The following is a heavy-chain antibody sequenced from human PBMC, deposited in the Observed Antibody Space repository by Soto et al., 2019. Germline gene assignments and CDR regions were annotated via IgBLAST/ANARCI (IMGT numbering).Heavy chain of an antibody. D-gene: IGHD1-26*01. CDR2: IWYDGSNK. CDR1: GFSFSSYG. J-gene: IGHJ3*01. Sequence: GGSLRLSCAASGFSFSSYGMHWVRQAPGKGLDWVAVIWYDGSNKYYAESVKGRFTISRDNSKNTLYVQMNSLTVEDTAVYYCARAQYTGSYFDACDVWGQGTMVTV. V-gene: IGHV3-33*03. CDR3: ARAQYTGSYFDACDV.